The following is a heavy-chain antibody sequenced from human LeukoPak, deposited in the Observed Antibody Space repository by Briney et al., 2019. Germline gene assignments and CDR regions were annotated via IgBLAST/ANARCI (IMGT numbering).Heavy chain of an antibody. CDR3: GREVRDGYNSHYYFDY. V-gene: IGHV3-30-3*01. D-gene: IGHD5-24*01. J-gene: IGHJ4*02. CDR2: ISYDGSNK. Sequence: GRSLRLSCAASGFTFSSYAMHWVRQAPGKGLEWVAVISYDGSNKYYADSVKGRFTISRDNSKNTLYLQMNSLRAEDTAVYYCGREVRDGYNSHYYFDYWGQGALVIVSS. CDR1: GFTFSSYA.